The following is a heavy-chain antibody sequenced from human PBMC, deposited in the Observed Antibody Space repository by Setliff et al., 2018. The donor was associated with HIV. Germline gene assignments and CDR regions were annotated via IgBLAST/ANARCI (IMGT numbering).Heavy chain of an antibody. CDR3: ARVHRGGVGRQHWRSFDY. J-gene: IGHJ4*02. CDR1: GFTFSSYA. D-gene: IGHD1-1*01. V-gene: IGHV3-23*01. Sequence: GGSLRLSCASSGFTFSSYAMTWVRQAPGKGLECVAVISGSGGDTYYADSVKGRFTISRDNSKNTLYLQMSSLRVEDTAVYFCARVHRGGVGRQHWRSFDYWGQGTLVTVSS. CDR2: ISGSGGDT.